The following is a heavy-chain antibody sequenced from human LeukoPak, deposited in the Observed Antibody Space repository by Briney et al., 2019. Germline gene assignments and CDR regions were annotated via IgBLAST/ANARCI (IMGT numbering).Heavy chain of an antibody. CDR2: ISGSGGGT. CDR1: GFTFSNYA. V-gene: IGHV3-23*01. J-gene: IGHJ6*02. D-gene: IGHD6-13*01. Sequence: PGGSLRLSCAASGFTFSNYAMNWVRQAPGKGLEWVSGISGSGGGTDYADSLRGRFTISRDNSKNTLYLQMNSLRAEDTAVYYCGLYSSSQTGMDVWGQGTAVTVSS. CDR3: GLYSSSQTGMDV.